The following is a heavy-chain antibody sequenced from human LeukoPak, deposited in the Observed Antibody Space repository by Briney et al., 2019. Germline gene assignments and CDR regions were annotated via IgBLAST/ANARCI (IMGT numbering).Heavy chain of an antibody. V-gene: IGHV4-31*03. J-gene: IGHJ6*02. Sequence: PSETLSLTCTVSGGSISSGGYYWSWIRQHPGTGLEWIGYIYYSGSTYYNPSLKSRVTISVDTSKNQFSLKLSSVTAADTAVYYCARVLCSGGSCYGMDVWGQGTTVTVSS. CDR2: IYYSGST. CDR3: ARVLCSGGSCYGMDV. D-gene: IGHD2-15*01. CDR1: GGSISSGGYY.